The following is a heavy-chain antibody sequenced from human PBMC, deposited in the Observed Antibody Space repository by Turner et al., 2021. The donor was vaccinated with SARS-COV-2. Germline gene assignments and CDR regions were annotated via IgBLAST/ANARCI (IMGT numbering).Heavy chain of an antibody. V-gene: IGHV3-21*01. CDR3: ARARWHYYDSSGYYPDAFDI. J-gene: IGHJ3*02. Sequence: EVQLVESGGGLVKPGGSLRLSCAASGFTVSSYSMNWVRQAPGKWLEWVSSISSSSSYIYYADSVKGRFTISRDNAKNSLYLQMNSLRAEDTAVYYCARARWHYYDSSGYYPDAFDIWGQGTMVTVSS. CDR1: GFTVSSYS. D-gene: IGHD3-22*01. CDR2: ISSSSSYI.